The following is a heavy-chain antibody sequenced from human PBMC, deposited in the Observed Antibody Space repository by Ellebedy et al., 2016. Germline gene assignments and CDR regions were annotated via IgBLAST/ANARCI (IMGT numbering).Heavy chain of an antibody. D-gene: IGHD4-23*01. CDR3: ARGDYGGKSPGRA. Sequence: ASVKVSXXASGYTLTSYCMNWVRQAPGQGIEWLGIINPSGGNTNYAQKFQGRVSMATDTSTTTVYMELSSLRSEDTALYYCARGDYGGKSPGRAWGQGTLVTVSS. CDR1: GYTLTSYC. CDR2: INPSGGNT. V-gene: IGHV1-46*01. J-gene: IGHJ5*02.